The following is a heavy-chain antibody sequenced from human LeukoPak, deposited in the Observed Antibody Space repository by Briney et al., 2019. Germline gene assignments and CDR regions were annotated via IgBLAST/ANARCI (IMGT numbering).Heavy chain of an antibody. D-gene: IGHD3-10*01. CDR1: GYTFTGYN. CDR3: ARVLYYYGSGSYPPGY. CDR2: INPNSGGT. J-gene: IGHJ4*02. Sequence: ASVKVSCKASGYTFTGYNMHWVRQAPGQGLEWMGWINPNSGGTNYAQKFQGRVTMTRDTSISTAYMELSRLRSDDTDVYYCARVLYYYGSGSYPPGYWGQGTLVTVSS. V-gene: IGHV1-2*02.